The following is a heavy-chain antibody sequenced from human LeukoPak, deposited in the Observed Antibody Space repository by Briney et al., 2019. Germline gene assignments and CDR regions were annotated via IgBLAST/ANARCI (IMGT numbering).Heavy chain of an antibody. Sequence: GGSLRLSCAASGFTFSGSLIHWVRQASGKGLEWVGHVRSKANSYATSYAASVKGRLTISRDDSKNTAYLQMNSLKTEDTAIYYCTSRGNYDSSYYMDVWGKGTTVTVSS. D-gene: IGHD3-22*01. CDR2: VRSKANSYAT. J-gene: IGHJ6*03. V-gene: IGHV3-73*01. CDR3: TSRGNYDSSYYMDV. CDR1: GFTFSGSL.